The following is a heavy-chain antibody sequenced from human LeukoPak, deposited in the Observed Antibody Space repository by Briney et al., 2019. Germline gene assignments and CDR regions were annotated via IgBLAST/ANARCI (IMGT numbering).Heavy chain of an antibody. V-gene: IGHV1-2*02. CDR1: GYTFTGNY. Sequence: ASVKVSCKASGYTFTGNYMHWVRQAPGQGLEWMGWINPNSGATKYAQKFQGRVTMTRDTSISAAYMELSRLRPDDTAAYYCARDIQTWVRGGIITEFDFWGQGTLVTVSS. J-gene: IGHJ4*02. CDR3: ARDIQTWVRGGIITEFDF. D-gene: IGHD3-10*01. CDR2: INPNSGAT.